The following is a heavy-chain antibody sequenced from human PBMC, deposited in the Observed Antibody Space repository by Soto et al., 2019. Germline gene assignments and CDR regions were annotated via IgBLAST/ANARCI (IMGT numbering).Heavy chain of an antibody. CDR2: INSDGGII. J-gene: IGHJ4*02. CDR1: RFSLSTYW. CDR3: ARDLRKDDRHYFDN. Sequence: EVQLVESGGGLVQPGGSLRLSCVASRFSLSTYWMYWVRHAPGKGLTWGSRINSDGGIINYADSVKGRFTISRDNAKNTLYLQMNSLRVNDTAVYYCARDLRKDDRHYFDNWGQGTLVTVSS. V-gene: IGHV3-74*01. D-gene: IGHD3-9*01.